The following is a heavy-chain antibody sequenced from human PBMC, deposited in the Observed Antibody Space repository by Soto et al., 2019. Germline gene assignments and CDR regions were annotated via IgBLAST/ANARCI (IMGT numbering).Heavy chain of an antibody. J-gene: IGHJ4*02. CDR2: ISKDGSNK. V-gene: IGHV3-30*18. Sequence: GGSLRLSCAVSGFTFSNYAMHWVRQAPGKGLEWVAVISKDGSNKYYGDFVKGRFTISRDSSKNTLYLQMNSLREEDTAVYYCAKETGPQGGFDYWGQGTLVTVSS. CDR3: AKETGPQGGFDY. CDR1: GFTFSNYA. D-gene: IGHD3-9*01.